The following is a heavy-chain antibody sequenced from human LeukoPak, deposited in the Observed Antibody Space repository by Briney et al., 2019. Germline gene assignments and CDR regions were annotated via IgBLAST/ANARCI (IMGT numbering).Heavy chain of an antibody. Sequence: SVKVSCKASGGTFSSYAISWVRQAPGQGLEWMGGIIPIFGTANYAQKFQGRVTITTDESTSTAYMELSSLRSEDTAVYYCARGVLAASPLYYFDYWGQGTLVTVSS. V-gene: IGHV1-69*05. J-gene: IGHJ4*02. CDR2: IIPIFGTA. D-gene: IGHD6-13*01. CDR3: ARGVLAASPLYYFDY. CDR1: GGTFSSYA.